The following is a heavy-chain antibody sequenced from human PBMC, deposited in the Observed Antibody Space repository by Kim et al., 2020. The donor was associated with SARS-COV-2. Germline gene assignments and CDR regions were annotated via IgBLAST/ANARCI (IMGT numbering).Heavy chain of an antibody. J-gene: IGHJ6*02. CDR1: GYSISSGYY. CDR3: ARAATSSWLTGFYYYGMDV. D-gene: IGHD6-13*01. V-gene: IGHV4-38-2*02. Sequence: SETLSLTCTVSGYSISSGYYWGWIRQPPGKGLQWIGNIYHSGSTYYKPSLKSRVTISVDTSMNQCSLKLSSVTAADTAVYYCARAATSSWLTGFYYYGMDVWGQGPTVTVSS. CDR2: IYHSGST.